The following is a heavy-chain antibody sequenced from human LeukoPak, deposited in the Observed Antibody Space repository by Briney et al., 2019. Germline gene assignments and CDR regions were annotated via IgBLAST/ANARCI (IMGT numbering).Heavy chain of an antibody. CDR1: GYTFTSYD. V-gene: IGHV1-8*01. D-gene: IGHD3-10*01. CDR3: ARARRLVRGVSLYYYYMDV. J-gene: IGHJ6*03. Sequence: ASVKVSCKASGYTFTSYDINWVRQATGQGLEWMGWMNPNSGNTGYAQKFQGRVTMTRNTSISTAYMELSSLRSGDTAVYYCARARRLVRGVSLYYYYMDVWGKGTTVTVSS. CDR2: MNPNSGNT.